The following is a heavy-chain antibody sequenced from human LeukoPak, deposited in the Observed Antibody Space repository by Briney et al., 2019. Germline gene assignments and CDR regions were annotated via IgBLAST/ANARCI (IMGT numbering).Heavy chain of an antibody. CDR1: GGSFSGYY. J-gene: IGHJ6*03. D-gene: IGHD4-11*01. CDR3: ARWRPSSYVLPRRDYYYYMDV. CDR2: INHSGST. Sequence: PLETLSLTCAVYGGSFSGYYWSWLRQPPGKGLEWIGEINHSGSTNYNPSLKSRVTISVDTSKNQLSLKLSSVTAADTAVYYCARWRPSSYVLPRRDYYYYMDVWGKGTTVTVSS. V-gene: IGHV4-34*01.